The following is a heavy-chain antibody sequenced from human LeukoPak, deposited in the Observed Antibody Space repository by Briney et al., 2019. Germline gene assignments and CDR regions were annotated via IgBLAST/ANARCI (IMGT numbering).Heavy chain of an antibody. Sequence: SETLSLTCTVSGGSINSYYWSWIRQPPWKGLEWVGYIYYSGSTNYKPSLKRRVTISVDTSKNQFSLKVSSVTAADTAVYYCASSRSSSGWSLIDYWGQGALVTVSS. D-gene: IGHD6-19*01. CDR1: GGSINSYY. CDR3: ASSRSSSGWSLIDY. J-gene: IGHJ4*02. V-gene: IGHV4-59*01. CDR2: IYYSGST.